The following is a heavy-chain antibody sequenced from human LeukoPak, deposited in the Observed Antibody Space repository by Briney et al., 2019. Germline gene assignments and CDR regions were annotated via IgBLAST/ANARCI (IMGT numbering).Heavy chain of an antibody. D-gene: IGHD4-11*01. CDR3: ARDRGHSKYYQRPFDY. Sequence: PGGSLRLSCAASGFTFSSYFMHWVRQAPGKGLEGVAVISQDGINKYYADSVKGRFTISRDNSKYTLYLQMNSLRAEDTAIYYCARDRGHSKYYQRPFDYWGQGTLVTVYS. CDR2: ISQDGINK. CDR1: GFTFSSYF. J-gene: IGHJ4*02. V-gene: IGHV3-30*04.